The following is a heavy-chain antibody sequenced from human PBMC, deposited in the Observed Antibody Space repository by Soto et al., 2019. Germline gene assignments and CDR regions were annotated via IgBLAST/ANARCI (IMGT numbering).Heavy chain of an antibody. D-gene: IGHD6-13*01. Sequence: QVQLVESGGGVVQPGRSLRLCCAASGFTFSSYAMHWVRQAPGKGLEWVAVISYDGSNKYYADSVKGRFTISRDNSKNTLYLQMNSLRAEDTAVYYCASVQAAAGYDAFDILGQGTMVTVSS. J-gene: IGHJ3*02. CDR2: ISYDGSNK. V-gene: IGHV3-30-3*01. CDR1: GFTFSSYA. CDR3: ASVQAAAGYDAFDI.